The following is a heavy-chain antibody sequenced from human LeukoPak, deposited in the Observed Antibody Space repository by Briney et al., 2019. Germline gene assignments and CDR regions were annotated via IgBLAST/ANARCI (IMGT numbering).Heavy chain of an antibody. Sequence: PGGSLRLSCAASGFTFSSYEMNWVRQAPGKGLEWVSYISSSGSTIYYADSVKSRFTISRDNAKNSLYLQMDSLRAEDTAVYYCARDLWDQEGAFDIWGQGTMVTVSS. CDR3: ARDLWDQEGAFDI. CDR1: GFTFSSYE. CDR2: ISSSGSTI. V-gene: IGHV3-48*03. J-gene: IGHJ3*02. D-gene: IGHD1-26*01.